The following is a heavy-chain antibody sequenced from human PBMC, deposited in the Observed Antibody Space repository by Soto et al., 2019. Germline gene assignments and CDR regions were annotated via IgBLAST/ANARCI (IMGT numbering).Heavy chain of an antibody. CDR3: TRSSLDFDWLFQPPFDY. J-gene: IGHJ4*02. CDR2: IRSKAYGGTT. V-gene: IGHV3-49*03. CDR1: GFSFGDYA. D-gene: IGHD3-9*01. Sequence: GGSLRLSCTAYGFSFGDYAMSWFRQAPGKGLEWVGFIRSKAYGGTTEYAASVKGRFTISRDDSKSIAYLQMNSLKTEDTAVYYCTRSSLDFDWLFQPPFDYWGQGTLVTVSS.